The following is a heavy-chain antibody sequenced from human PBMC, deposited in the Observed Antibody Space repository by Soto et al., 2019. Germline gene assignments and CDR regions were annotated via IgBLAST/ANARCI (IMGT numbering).Heavy chain of an antibody. D-gene: IGHD3-3*01. CDR3: AKFWSGYYNWFDP. CDR2: IIPIFGTA. Sequence: SVKVSCKASGGTFSSYAISWVRQAPGQGLEWMGGIIPIFGTANYAQKFQGRVTITADKSTSTAYMELSSLRSEDTAVYYCAKFWSGYYNWFDPWGQGTLVTVS. CDR1: GGTFSSYA. V-gene: IGHV1-69*06. J-gene: IGHJ5*02.